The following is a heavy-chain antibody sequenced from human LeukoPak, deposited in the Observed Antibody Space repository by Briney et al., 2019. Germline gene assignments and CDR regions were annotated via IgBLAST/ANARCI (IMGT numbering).Heavy chain of an antibody. Sequence: PGGTLRLSCAASGFTFSSYGMSWVRQAPGKGLEWVSAISGSGGSTYYADSVKGRFTISRDDSKNTLYLQMNSLRAEDTAVYYCARGHRFGEDWGQGTLVTVSS. V-gene: IGHV3-23*01. J-gene: IGHJ4*02. CDR1: GFTFSSYG. CDR3: ARGHRFGED. D-gene: IGHD3-10*01. CDR2: ISGSGGST.